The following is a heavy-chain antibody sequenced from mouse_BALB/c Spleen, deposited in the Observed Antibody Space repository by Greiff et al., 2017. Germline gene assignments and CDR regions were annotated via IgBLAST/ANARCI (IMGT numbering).Heavy chain of an antibody. V-gene: IGHV5-6-3*01. D-gene: IGHD2-2*01. CDR1: GFTFSSYG. Sequence: EVMLVESGGGLVQPGGSLKLSCAASGFTFSSYGMSWVRQTPDKRLELVATINSKGGSTYYPDSVKGRFTISRDNAKNTLYLQMSSLKSEDTAMYYCARDPIYYGYDGAMDYWGQGTSVTVSS. J-gene: IGHJ4*01. CDR3: ARDPIYYGYDGAMDY. CDR2: INSKGGST.